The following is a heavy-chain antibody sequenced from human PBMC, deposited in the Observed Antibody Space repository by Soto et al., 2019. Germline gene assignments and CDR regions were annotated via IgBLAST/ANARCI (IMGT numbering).Heavy chain of an antibody. Sequence: SETLSLTCTVSGASISSYFWSWIRQPAGKGLEWIGRIYTSGSTDYNPSLESRVTMSVDTSKKQVSLKLTSVTAADTAVYYCAGEGALATFGVVWGQGTRVTVSS. CDR3: AGEGALATFGVV. J-gene: IGHJ4*02. V-gene: IGHV4-4*07. CDR2: IYTSGST. D-gene: IGHD3-3*01. CDR1: GASISSYF.